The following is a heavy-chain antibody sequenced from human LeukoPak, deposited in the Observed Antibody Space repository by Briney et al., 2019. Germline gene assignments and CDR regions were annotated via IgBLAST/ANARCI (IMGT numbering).Heavy chain of an antibody. CDR2: IRYDGSNK. V-gene: IGHV3-30*02. Sequence: QPGGSLRLSCAASGFTFSSYGMHWVRQAPGKGLEWVAFIRYDGSNKHYADSVKGRFTISRDNSKNTLYLQMNSLRAEDTAVYYCAKDRKSGSKKVYYFDYWGQGTLVTVSS. J-gene: IGHJ4*02. D-gene: IGHD1-26*01. CDR1: GFTFSSYG. CDR3: AKDRKSGSKKVYYFDY.